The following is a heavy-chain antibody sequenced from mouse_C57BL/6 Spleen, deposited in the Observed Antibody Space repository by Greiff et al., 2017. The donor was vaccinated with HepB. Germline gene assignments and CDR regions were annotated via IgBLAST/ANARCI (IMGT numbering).Heavy chain of an antibody. V-gene: IGHV1-55*01. Sequence: QVQLQQSGAELVKPGASVKMSCKASGYTFTSYWITWVKQRPGQGLEWIGDIYPGSGSTNYNEKFKSKATLTVDTSSSTAYMQLSSLTSEDSAVYYCARPKTGTDYFAMDYWGQGTSVTVSS. D-gene: IGHD4-1*01. CDR1: GYTFTSYW. J-gene: IGHJ4*01. CDR2: IYPGSGST. CDR3: ARPKTGTDYFAMDY.